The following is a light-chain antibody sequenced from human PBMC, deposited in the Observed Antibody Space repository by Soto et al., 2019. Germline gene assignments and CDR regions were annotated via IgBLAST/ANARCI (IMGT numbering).Light chain of an antibody. CDR3: QQRSDSIN. CDR1: HSVTTH. Sequence: IGLAKSSNGLCLSSRENPTLSCWASHSVTTHLAWFQQRPGQTPRLLIYDASTRAPGIPARFSGRGSGADFTLTISSLEPEDFAVYYCQQRSDSINCGQGKRRAIK. J-gene: IGKJ5*01. V-gene: IGKV3-11*01. CDR2: DAS.